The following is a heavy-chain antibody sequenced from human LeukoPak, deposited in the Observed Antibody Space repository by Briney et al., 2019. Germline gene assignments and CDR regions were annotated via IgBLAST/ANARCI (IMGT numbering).Heavy chain of an antibody. CDR2: ISDSGGST. V-gene: IGHV3-23*01. CDR1: GITLSNYG. J-gene: IGHJ4*02. CDR3: AKRGVVIRVILVGFHKEAYYFDS. D-gene: IGHD3-22*01. Sequence: GGSLRLSCAVSGITLSNYGMSWVRQAPGKGPEWVAGISDSGGSTNYADSVKGRFTISRDNPKNTLYLQMNSLRAEDTAVYFCAKRGVVIRVILVGFHKEAYYFDSWGQGALVTVSS.